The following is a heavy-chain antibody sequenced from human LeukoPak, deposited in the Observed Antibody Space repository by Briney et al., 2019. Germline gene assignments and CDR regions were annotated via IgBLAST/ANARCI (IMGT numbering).Heavy chain of an antibody. CDR2: IYHSGST. J-gene: IGHJ5*02. CDR1: GGSISRSNW. V-gene: IGHV4-4*02. Sequence: SGTLSLTCAVSGGSISRSNWWSWVRQPPGKGLGWIGEIYHSGSTNYNPSLKSRVNISVDKSKNQFSLKLSSVTAADTAVYYCARQPRGNWFDPWGQGTLVTVSS. CDR3: ARQPRGNWFDP.